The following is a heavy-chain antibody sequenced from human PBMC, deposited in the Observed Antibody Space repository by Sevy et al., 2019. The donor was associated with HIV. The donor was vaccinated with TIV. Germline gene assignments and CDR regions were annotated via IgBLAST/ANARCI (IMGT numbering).Heavy chain of an antibody. CDR1: GGSISSRTDY. D-gene: IGHD3-22*01. CDR2: IYYSGRT. CDR3: ARPADSSALLVGYQYAIAV. Sequence: SETLSLTCTVSGGSISSRTDYWGWVRQPPGKGLEWIGSIYYSGRTYYNPSLKGRDTISVDTSKDQFALRLISVTAAHTAVYYCARPADSSALLVGYQYAIAVWGQGTTVTVSS. J-gene: IGHJ6*02. V-gene: IGHV4-39*01.